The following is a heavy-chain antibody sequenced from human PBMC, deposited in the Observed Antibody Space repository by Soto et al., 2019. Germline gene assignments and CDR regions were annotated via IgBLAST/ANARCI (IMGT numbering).Heavy chain of an antibody. CDR3: AKARSSVPVAGMFAY. Sequence: GGSLSLSCAASGFTFSSYAISWVRQAPGKGLEWVSATSASGGGTYYADSVKGRFTISRDNSKNTLYLQMNSLRAEDTAVYYCAKARSSVPVAGMFAYWGQGTLVIVSS. CDR2: TSASGGGT. J-gene: IGHJ4*02. CDR1: GFTFSSYA. V-gene: IGHV3-23*01. D-gene: IGHD6-19*01.